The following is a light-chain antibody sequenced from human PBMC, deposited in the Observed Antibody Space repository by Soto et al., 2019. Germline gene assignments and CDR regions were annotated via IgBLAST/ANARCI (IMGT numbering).Light chain of an antibody. CDR1: QSVGIN. Sequence: EIVLTQSPATLSLSPGERATLSCRASQSVGINLAWYQHKPGQAPRLLIYDASNRATGIPARFNGSGSGTDFTLTISRLEPEDFAVYYCQQRSSWPQITFGGGTKVEI. CDR3: QQRSSWPQIT. V-gene: IGKV3-11*01. CDR2: DAS. J-gene: IGKJ4*01.